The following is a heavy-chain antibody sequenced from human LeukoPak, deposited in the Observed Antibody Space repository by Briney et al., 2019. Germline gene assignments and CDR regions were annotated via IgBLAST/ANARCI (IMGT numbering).Heavy chain of an antibody. CDR1: GYTFTGYY. CDR2: INPNSGGT. CDR3: ARDLWGYYYYMDV. Sequence: EASVKVSCKASGYTFTGYYMHWVRQAPGQGLEWMGWINPNSGGTNYAQKFQGRVTMTRDTSISTAYMELSRLRSDDTAVYYCARDLWGYYYYMDVWGKGTTVTVSS. V-gene: IGHV1-2*02. D-gene: IGHD7-27*01. J-gene: IGHJ6*03.